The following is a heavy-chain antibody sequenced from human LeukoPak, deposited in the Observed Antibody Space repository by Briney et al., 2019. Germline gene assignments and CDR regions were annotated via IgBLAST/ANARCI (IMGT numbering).Heavy chain of an antibody. V-gene: IGHV3-74*03. J-gene: IGHJ4*02. CDR1: GFTFRNHW. D-gene: IGHD6-6*01. Sequence: GGSLRLSCAASGFTFRNHWMHWVRQTPGKGLVWVSRISSDGSSTTYADSVKGRFTISRDNAKNTLYLQMNNLRAEDTAMYYCARDQRVTGRPDIDYWGQGTLVSVS. CDR3: ARDQRVTGRPDIDY. CDR2: ISSDGSST.